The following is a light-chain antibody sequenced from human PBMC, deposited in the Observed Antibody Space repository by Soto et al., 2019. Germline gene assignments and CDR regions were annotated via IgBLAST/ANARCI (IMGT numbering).Light chain of an antibody. Sequence: QSVLTQPPSVSGAPGQSITISCTGSSSNIGASYYVYWYQQVPGTPPKILIYGNNNRASGVAVRLSVYNSGTAASLAISGAQAEDEAVYSFQSYDNSMTYVLGCGTKLTVL. V-gene: IGLV1-40*01. J-gene: IGLJ3*02. CDR3: QSYDNSMTYV. CDR2: GNN. CDR1: SSNIGASYY.